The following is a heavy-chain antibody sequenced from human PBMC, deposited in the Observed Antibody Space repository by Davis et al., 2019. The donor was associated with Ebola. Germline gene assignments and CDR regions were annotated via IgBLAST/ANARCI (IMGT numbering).Heavy chain of an antibody. Sequence: PGGSLRLSCAASGFTFSSYAMHWVRQAPGKGLEWVAVISYDGSNKYYADSVKGRFTISRDNSKNTLYLQMNSLRAEDTAVYYCARGVVYATNWFDPWGQGTLVTVSS. CDR3: ARGVVYATNWFDP. J-gene: IGHJ5*02. V-gene: IGHV3-30-3*01. D-gene: IGHD2-8*02. CDR1: GFTFSSYA. CDR2: ISYDGSNK.